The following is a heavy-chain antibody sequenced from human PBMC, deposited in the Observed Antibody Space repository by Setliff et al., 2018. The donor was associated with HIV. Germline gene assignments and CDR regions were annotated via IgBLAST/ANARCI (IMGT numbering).Heavy chain of an antibody. CDR3: ARDGGYCSRTSCYPGPFDY. J-gene: IGHJ4*02. CDR2: INAGNGNT. CDR1: GYTFTTYA. D-gene: IGHD2-2*01. Sequence: ASVKVSCKASGYTFTTYALHWVRQAPGQRLEWMAWINAGNGNTKFSQKLQGRITVTRDTSASTAYMELSSLRYEDTAVYYCARDGGYCSRTSCYPGPFDYWGQGTLVPSPQ. V-gene: IGHV1-3*01.